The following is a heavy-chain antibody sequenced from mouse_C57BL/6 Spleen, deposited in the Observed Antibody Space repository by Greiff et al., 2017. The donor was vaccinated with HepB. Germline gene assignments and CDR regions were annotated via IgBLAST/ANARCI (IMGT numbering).Heavy chain of an antibody. V-gene: IGHV1-15*01. CDR2: IDPETGGT. D-gene: IGHD4-1*01. Sequence: QVHVKQSGAELVRPGASVTLSCKASGYTFTDYEMHWVKQTPVHGLEWIGAIDPETGGTAYNQKFKGKAILTADKSSSTAYMELRSLTSEDSAVYYCTRGRNWDGYWGQGTTLTVSS. CDR1: GYTFTDYE. CDR3: TRGRNWDGY. J-gene: IGHJ2*01.